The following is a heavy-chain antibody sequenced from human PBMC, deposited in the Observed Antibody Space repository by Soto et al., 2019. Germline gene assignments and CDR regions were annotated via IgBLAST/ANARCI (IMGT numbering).Heavy chain of an antibody. CDR1: GYTFTSYD. J-gene: IGHJ4*02. D-gene: IGHD1-26*01. CDR2: MNPNSVNT. Sequence: QVQLVQSGAEVRKPGASVKVSCKASGYTFTSYDIGWVRQATGQGLEWMGWMNPNSVNTGYAPKFQGRVTMTRDTSISTAYMELNSLTSEDTAVYYCAREIRNQLLSDYWGQGTLVTVSS. V-gene: IGHV1-8*01. CDR3: AREIRNQLLSDY.